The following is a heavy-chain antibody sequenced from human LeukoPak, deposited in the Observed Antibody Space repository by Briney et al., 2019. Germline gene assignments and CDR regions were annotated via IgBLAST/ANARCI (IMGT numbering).Heavy chain of an antibody. CDR3: ARAGFYFGEFPYFDY. J-gene: IGHJ4*02. D-gene: IGHD3-10*01. Sequence: PSETLSLTCTVSGGSISSGGYYWSWIRQHPGKGLEWIGYIYYSGSTYYNPSLKSRVTISVDTSKNQFSLKLSSVTAADTAVYYCARAGFYFGEFPYFDYWGQGTLVTVSS. CDR2: IYYSGST. V-gene: IGHV4-31*03. CDR1: GGSISSGGYY.